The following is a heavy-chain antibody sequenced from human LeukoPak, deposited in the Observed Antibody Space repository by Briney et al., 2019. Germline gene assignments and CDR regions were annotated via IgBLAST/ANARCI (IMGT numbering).Heavy chain of an antibody. J-gene: IGHJ6*02. Sequence: GRSLRLSCAASGFTFSYYAMSWVRQAPGEGLEWVSGISGSGGSTYFADSVKGRFTISRDNSKNTLYLQMHSLRAEDTAVYYCAKHGQYYYYGMDVWGQGTTVIVSS. CDR3: AKHGQYYYYGMDV. V-gene: IGHV3-23*01. D-gene: IGHD2-8*01. CDR2: ISGSGGST. CDR1: GFTFSYYA.